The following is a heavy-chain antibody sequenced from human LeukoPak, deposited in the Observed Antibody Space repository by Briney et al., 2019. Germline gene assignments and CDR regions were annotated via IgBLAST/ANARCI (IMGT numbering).Heavy chain of an antibody. CDR2: ISWNSGSI. D-gene: IGHD3-22*01. Sequence: GGSLRLSCAASGFTFDDYAMHWVRQAPGKGLEWVSGISWNSGSIGYADSVKGRFTISRDNAKNSLYLQMNSLRAEDTALYYCAIGAFGGYYSWFDPWGQGTLVTVSS. J-gene: IGHJ5*02. CDR3: AIGAFGGYYSWFDP. V-gene: IGHV3-9*01. CDR1: GFTFDDYA.